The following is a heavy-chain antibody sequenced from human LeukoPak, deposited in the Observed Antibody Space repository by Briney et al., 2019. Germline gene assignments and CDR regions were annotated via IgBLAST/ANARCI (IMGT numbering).Heavy chain of an antibody. V-gene: IGHV1-2*02. Sequence: ASVKVSCKASGYTFTAYYMHWVRQAPGQGLEWMGWINPNSGGTNYAQKFQGRVTMTRDTSISTAYMELSRLRSGDTAVYYCARGGHYYGSGSYYYYYGMDVWGQGTTVTVSS. J-gene: IGHJ6*02. CDR3: ARGGHYYGSGSYYYYYGMDV. CDR2: INPNSGGT. CDR1: GYTFTAYY. D-gene: IGHD3-10*01.